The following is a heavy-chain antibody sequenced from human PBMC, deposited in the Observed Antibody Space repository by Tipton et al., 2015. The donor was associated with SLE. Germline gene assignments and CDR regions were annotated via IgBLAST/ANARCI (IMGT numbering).Heavy chain of an antibody. J-gene: IGHJ4*01. CDR2: IFYSGST. CDR3: ARHRGDFDY. D-gene: IGHD3-16*01. CDR1: GGSINNYY. Sequence: TLSLTCTVSGGSINNYYWSWIRQPPGKGLEWIGYIFYSGSTNYNPSLKSRVSMPLDTSKKQFSLYLSSVTAADTAVYYCARHRGDFDYWGHGTLVTVSS. V-gene: IGHV4-59*08.